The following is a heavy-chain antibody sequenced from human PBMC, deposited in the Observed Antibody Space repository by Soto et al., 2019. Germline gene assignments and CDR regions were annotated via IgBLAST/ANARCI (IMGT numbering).Heavy chain of an antibody. D-gene: IGHD5-12*01. V-gene: IGHV4-31*03. CDR2: IYYSGST. Sequence: QVQLQESGPGLVKPSQTLSLTCTVSGGSISSGGYYWSWIRQHPGKGLEWIGYIYYSGSTYYNPSLKSRVTLSVDTAKNQFSLKLSSVTAADTAVYYCARVSRRDGYKLIPWGQGTLVTVSS. J-gene: IGHJ5*02. CDR1: GGSISSGGYY. CDR3: ARVSRRDGYKLIP.